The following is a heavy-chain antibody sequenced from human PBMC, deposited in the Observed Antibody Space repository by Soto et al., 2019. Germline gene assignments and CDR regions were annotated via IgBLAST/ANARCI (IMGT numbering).Heavy chain of an antibody. J-gene: IGHJ4*02. D-gene: IGHD2-8*01. V-gene: IGHV3-7*03. CDR3: ERDNDRKFDF. Sequence: GGSLRLSCEVSGFTFDNFWMSWVRQAPGKGLEWVANMNPDGSAKHYVDSVKGRFTISRDNAKNSLYLQMNSLRPEDTAVYYCERDNDRKFDFWGQGTLVTVYS. CDR2: MNPDGSAK. CDR1: GFTFDNFW.